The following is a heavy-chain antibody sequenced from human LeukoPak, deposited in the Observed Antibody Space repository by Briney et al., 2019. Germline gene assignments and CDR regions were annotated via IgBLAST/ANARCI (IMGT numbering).Heavy chain of an antibody. CDR2: ISYDGSNK. D-gene: IGHD6-19*01. J-gene: IGHJ4*02. CDR3: AKTYSSGAMSLYFDY. CDR1: GFTFSNYW. V-gene: IGHV3-30*18. Sequence: GGSLRLSCAASGFTFSNYWMSWVRQAPGKGLEWVAVISYDGSNKYYADSVKGRFTISRDNSKNTLYLQMNSLRAEDTAVYYCAKTYSSGAMSLYFDYWGQGTLVTVSS.